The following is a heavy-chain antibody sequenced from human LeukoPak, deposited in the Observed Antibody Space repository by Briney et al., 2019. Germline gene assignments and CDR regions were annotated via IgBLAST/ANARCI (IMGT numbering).Heavy chain of an antibody. CDR1: GFTFSDYW. CDR2: VKQDGSEK. Sequence: GGSLRLSCAASGFTFSDYWVSWVRQAPGKGLEWVANVKQDGSEKFYVDSVKGRFTISRDNAKNSLYLQMNSLRVEDTAVYYCARPTTVGSLFDYWGQGTLVTVSS. CDR3: ARPTTVGSLFDY. D-gene: IGHD4-17*01. J-gene: IGHJ4*02. V-gene: IGHV3-7*01.